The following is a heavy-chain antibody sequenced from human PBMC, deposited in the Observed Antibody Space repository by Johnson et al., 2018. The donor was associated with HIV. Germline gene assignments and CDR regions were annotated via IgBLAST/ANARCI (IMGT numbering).Heavy chain of an antibody. J-gene: IGHJ3*02. Sequence: QVQLVESGGGLVQPGGSLRLSCAASGFTFSSYGMHWVRQAPGKGLEWVAVIWYDGSNKYYADSVKGRFTISRDNSKNTLHLQMNSLRAEDTAVYYCANYAGLVAFDIWGQGTMVTVSS. CDR2: IWYDGSNK. D-gene: IGHD4-17*01. CDR1: GFTFSSYG. CDR3: ANYAGLVAFDI. V-gene: IGHV3-33*06.